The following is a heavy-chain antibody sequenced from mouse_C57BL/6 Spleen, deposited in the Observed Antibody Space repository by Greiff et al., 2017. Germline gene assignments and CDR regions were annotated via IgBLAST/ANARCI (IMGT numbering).Heavy chain of an antibody. J-gene: IGHJ3*01. D-gene: IGHD3-3*01. CDR2: IHPNSGST. V-gene: IGHV1-64*01. Sequence: QVQLQQPGAELVKPGASVKLSCKASGYTFTSYWMHWVKQRPGQGLEWIGMIHPNSGSTNYNEKFKSKATLTVYKSSRTAYMQLSSLTSEDSAVSYCARVAGPSPAWFAYWGQGTLVTVSA. CDR3: ARVAGPSPAWFAY. CDR1: GYTFTSYW.